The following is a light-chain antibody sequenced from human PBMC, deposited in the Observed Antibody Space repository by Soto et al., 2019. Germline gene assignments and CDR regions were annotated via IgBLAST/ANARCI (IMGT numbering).Light chain of an antibody. J-gene: IGKJ4*01. CDR1: QSVSTD. V-gene: IGKV3-15*01. CDR2: GAS. Sequence: EIVMTQSPATLSVSPGERATLSCRASQSVSTDLAWYQQKPGQAPRLLIYGASTRATGIPGRFSGSGSGAEFALTISSRQSEDFAFYYCQQYKGWPPNLPFAGGTKLELK. CDR3: QQYKGWPPNLP.